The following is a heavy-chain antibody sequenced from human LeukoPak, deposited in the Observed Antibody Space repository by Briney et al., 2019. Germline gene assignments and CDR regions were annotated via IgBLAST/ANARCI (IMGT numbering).Heavy chain of an antibody. D-gene: IGHD3-22*01. Sequence: TLSLTCTVSGGSISSGGYYWSWIRQHPGKGLEWIGYIYYSGSTYYNPSLKSRVTISVDTSKNQFSLKLSSVTAADTAVYYCARVSINYYDSSGYYTVYFDYWGQGTLVTVSS. CDR3: ARVSINYYDSSGYYTVYFDY. V-gene: IGHV4-31*03. CDR1: GGSISSGGYY. CDR2: IYYSGST. J-gene: IGHJ4*02.